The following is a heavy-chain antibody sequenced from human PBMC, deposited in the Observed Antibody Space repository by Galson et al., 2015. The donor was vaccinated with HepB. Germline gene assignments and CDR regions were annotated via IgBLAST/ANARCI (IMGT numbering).Heavy chain of an antibody. CDR1: GGSLSGYY. J-gene: IGHJ4*02. CDR2: INHSGST. Sequence: TLSLTCAVYGGSLSGYYWTWIRQPPGKGLECIGEINHSGSTNYNPSLRSRVTISVDTSKNQFSLKLTSVTAADTAVYDCARDVLGIGSRGDYWGQGTLVTVSS. V-gene: IGHV4-34*01. D-gene: IGHD1-26*01. CDR3: ARDVLGIGSRGDY.